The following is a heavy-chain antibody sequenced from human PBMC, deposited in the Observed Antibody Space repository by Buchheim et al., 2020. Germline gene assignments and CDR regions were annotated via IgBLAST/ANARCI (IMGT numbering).Heavy chain of an antibody. Sequence: QVQLVESGGGVVQPGRSLRLSCAASGFTFSDYAMHWVRQAHGKGLEWVAVISYDGSNKDSADSVKGRFTISRDNSKNTLYLQMYSLRAEDTAVYYCARGVIITMIVVVIDEYFQHWGQGTL. CDR1: GFTFSDYA. J-gene: IGHJ1*01. CDR2: ISYDGSNK. CDR3: ARGVIITMIVVVIDEYFQH. D-gene: IGHD3-22*01. V-gene: IGHV3-30-3*01.